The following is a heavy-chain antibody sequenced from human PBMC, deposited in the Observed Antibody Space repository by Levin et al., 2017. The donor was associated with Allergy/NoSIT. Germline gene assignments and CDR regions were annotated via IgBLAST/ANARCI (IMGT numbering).Heavy chain of an antibody. V-gene: IGHV3-48*01. CDR1: GFTFSSYS. J-gene: IGHJ4*02. CDR2: ISSSSSTI. Sequence: SCAASGFTFSSYSMNWVRQAPGKGREWVSYISSSSSTIYYADSVKGRFTISRDNAKNSLYLQMNSLRAEDTAVYYCASGGLERPPWGQGTLVTVSS. CDR3: ASGGLERPP. D-gene: IGHD1-1*01.